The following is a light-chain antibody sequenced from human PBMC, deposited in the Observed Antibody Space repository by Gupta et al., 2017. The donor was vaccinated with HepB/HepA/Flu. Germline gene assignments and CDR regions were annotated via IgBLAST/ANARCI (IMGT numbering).Light chain of an antibody. CDR3: RENLQAPFT. Sequence: PGESASISCRSSQSLLQSNGNNYLDWFVQKPGQSPQLLIYLGSNRASGVPDSFSGSGSGTDFTLKINRVEAEDVGVYYCRENLQAPFTFGPGTXVDVK. V-gene: IGKV2-28*01. CDR1: QSLLQSNGNNY. J-gene: IGKJ3*01. CDR2: LGS.